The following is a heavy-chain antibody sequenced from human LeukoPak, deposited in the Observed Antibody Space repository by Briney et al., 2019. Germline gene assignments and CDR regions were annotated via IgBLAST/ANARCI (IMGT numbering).Heavy chain of an antibody. V-gene: IGHV3-23*01. Sequence: GGSLRLSCAVSGITLSNYGMSWVRQAPGKGLEWVAGISDSGGRTNYADSVKGRFTISRDNSKNTLYLQMNSLRAEDTAVYYCAKDTKRITMIVVVNYAFDIWGQGTMVTVSS. CDR1: GITLSNYG. CDR3: AKDTKRITMIVVVNYAFDI. CDR2: ISDSGGRT. D-gene: IGHD3-22*01. J-gene: IGHJ3*02.